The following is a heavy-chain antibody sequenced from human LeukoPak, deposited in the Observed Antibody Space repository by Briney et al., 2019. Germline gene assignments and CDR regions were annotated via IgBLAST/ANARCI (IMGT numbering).Heavy chain of an antibody. CDR1: GFTFSSYG. CDR2: ISYDGSNK. Sequence: GGSLRPSCAASGFTFSSYGMHWVRQAPGKGLEWVAVISYDGSNKYYADSVKGRFTISRDNSKNTLYLQMNSLRAEDTAVYYCAKDYGSGSPYFDYWGQGTLVTVSS. V-gene: IGHV3-30*18. J-gene: IGHJ4*02. CDR3: AKDYGSGSPYFDY. D-gene: IGHD3-10*01.